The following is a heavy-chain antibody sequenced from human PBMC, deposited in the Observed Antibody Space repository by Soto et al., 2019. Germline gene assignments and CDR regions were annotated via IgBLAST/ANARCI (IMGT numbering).Heavy chain of an antibody. CDR2: IIPIFVTT. V-gene: IGHV1-69*12. Sequence: QVQLVQSGAEVKKPGSSVKVSCKVSGGTFNKFAISWVRQAPGQGLEWMGGIIPIFVTTNYAQKFQGRVTITADGATSTAYMELVSLRSEDTAVYYCARWDPALLSHVGGMDVWGQGTTVTVSS. CDR1: GGTFNKFA. J-gene: IGHJ6*02. CDR3: ARWDPALLSHVGGMDV. D-gene: IGHD5-18*01.